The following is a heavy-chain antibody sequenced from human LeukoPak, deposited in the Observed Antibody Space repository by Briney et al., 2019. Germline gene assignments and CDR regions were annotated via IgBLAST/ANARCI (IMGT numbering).Heavy chain of an antibody. CDR2: INPNSGGT. CDR3: ARGLMGKYYYGSGSYYLPRYYYYMDV. V-gene: IGHV1-2*02. J-gene: IGHJ6*03. CDR1: GYTFTGYY. Sequence: ASVKVSYKASGYTFTGYYMHWVRQAPGQGLEWMGWINPNSGGTNYAQKFQGRVTMTRDTSISTAYMELSRLRSDDTAVYYCARGLMGKYYYGSGSYYLPRYYYYMDVWGKGTTVTVSS. D-gene: IGHD3-10*01.